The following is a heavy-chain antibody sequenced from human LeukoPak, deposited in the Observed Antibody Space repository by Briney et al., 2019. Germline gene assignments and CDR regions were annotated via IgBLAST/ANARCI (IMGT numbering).Heavy chain of an antibody. Sequence: GASVKVSCKASGYTFTSYGISWVRQAPGQGLEWMGWISAYNGNTNYAQKLQGRVTMTTDTSTSTAYMELRSLRAEDAAVYYCARVVATSGFYYYYMDVWGKGTTVTVSS. D-gene: IGHD5-12*01. CDR3: ARVVATSGFYYYYMDV. CDR1: GYTFTSYG. V-gene: IGHV1-18*01. CDR2: ISAYNGNT. J-gene: IGHJ6*03.